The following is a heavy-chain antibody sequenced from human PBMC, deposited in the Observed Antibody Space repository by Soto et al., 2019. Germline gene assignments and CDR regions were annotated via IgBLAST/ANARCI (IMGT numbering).Heavy chain of an antibody. CDR2: VYYSGST. J-gene: IGHJ4*02. CDR1: GASITYSSYY. CDR3: ARMPIVGTTPYYFDS. Sequence: QLQLQESGPGLVKPSETLSLTCTVSGASITYSSYYWGWVRQPPGKGLEWIAYVYYSGSTYYNPSLKGRVTISLDTSENLFSLSLTSVTAADTAVYYCARMPIVGTTPYYFDSWGPGTLVTVSS. D-gene: IGHD1-1*01. V-gene: IGHV4-39*01.